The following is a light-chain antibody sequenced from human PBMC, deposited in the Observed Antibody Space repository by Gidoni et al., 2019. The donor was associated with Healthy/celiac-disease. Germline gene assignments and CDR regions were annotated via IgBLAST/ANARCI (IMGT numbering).Light chain of an antibody. Sequence: DIVFTQSPATLSLSTGERATLSCRASQSVSSYLAWYQQKPGQAPRLLIYDASNRATGIPARFSGSGSGTDFTLTISSLEPEDFAVYYCQQRSNWPYTFXQXTKLEIK. J-gene: IGKJ2*01. CDR3: QQRSNWPYT. V-gene: IGKV3-11*01. CDR2: DAS. CDR1: QSVSSY.